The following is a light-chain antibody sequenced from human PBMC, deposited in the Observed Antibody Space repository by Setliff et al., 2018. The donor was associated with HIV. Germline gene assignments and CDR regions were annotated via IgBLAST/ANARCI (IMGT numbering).Light chain of an antibody. CDR3: RSYAGSRIFYV. Sequence: QSVLTQPASVSGSPGQSITISCTGTSSDVGNYNLVSWYQRHPGKAPKLMIYEVSKRPSGVSNRFSGSKSGNTASLTISGLQAEDEADYYCRSYAGSRIFYVFGTGTKV. CDR1: SSDVGNYNL. V-gene: IGLV2-23*02. CDR2: EVS. J-gene: IGLJ1*01.